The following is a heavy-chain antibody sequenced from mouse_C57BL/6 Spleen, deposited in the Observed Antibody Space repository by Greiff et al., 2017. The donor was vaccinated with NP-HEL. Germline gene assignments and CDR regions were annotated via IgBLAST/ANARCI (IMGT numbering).Heavy chain of an antibody. CDR3: VRHGHYYGSTSYAMDY. Sequence: GGGLVQPKGSLKLSCAASGFSFNTYAMNWVRQAPGKGLEWVARIRSKSNNYATYYADSVKDRFTISRDDSESMLYLQMNNLKTEDTAMYYCVRHGHYYGSTSYAMDYWGQGTSVTVSS. CDR2: IRSKSNNYAT. D-gene: IGHD1-1*01. V-gene: IGHV10-1*01. CDR1: GFSFNTYA. J-gene: IGHJ4*01.